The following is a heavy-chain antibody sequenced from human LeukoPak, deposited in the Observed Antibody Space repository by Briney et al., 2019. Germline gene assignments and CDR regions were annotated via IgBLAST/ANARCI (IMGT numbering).Heavy chain of an antibody. CDR3: ASLSGSGSYFDGMDV. Sequence: SETLSLTCAVYGGSFSGYYRSWIRQPPGKGLEWIWEINHSGSTNYNPSLKSRVNISVDTSKNQFSMKLSSVTAADTDVYYCASLSGSGSYFDGMDVWGQGPTVTVSS. V-gene: IGHV4-34*01. J-gene: IGHJ6*02. CDR2: INHSGST. CDR1: GGSFSGYY. D-gene: IGHD3-10*01.